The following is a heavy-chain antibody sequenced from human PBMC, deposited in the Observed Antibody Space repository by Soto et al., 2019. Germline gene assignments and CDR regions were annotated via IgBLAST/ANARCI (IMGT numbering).Heavy chain of an antibody. D-gene: IGHD3-22*01. V-gene: IGHV3-9*01. J-gene: IGHJ4*02. Sequence: PGGSLRHSSAASGFTFDDDAMHCVRQAPGKGLEWVSGISWNRGSIGYADSVKGRFTISRDNAKNSLYLQMNSLRAEYTALYYCARSDHPYYDDSSGYQTSFDDWGQGTLVTVSS. CDR3: ARSDHPYYDDSSGYQTSFDD. CDR1: GFTFDDDA. CDR2: ISWNRGSI.